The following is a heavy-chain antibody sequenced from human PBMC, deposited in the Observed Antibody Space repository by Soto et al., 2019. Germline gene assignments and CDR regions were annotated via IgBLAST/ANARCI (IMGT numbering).Heavy chain of an antibody. V-gene: IGHV3-30*18. CDR2: ISYDGSNK. CDR3: AKTLRISGWQNGGDYYYYGMDV. CDR1: GFTFSSYG. J-gene: IGHJ6*02. D-gene: IGHD3-16*01. Sequence: PGGSLRLSCAASGFTFSSYGMHWVRQAPGKGLEWVAVISYDGSNKYYADSVKGRFTISRDNSKNTLYLQMNSLRAEDTAVYYCAKTLRISGWQNGGDYYYYGMDVWGQGTTVTV.